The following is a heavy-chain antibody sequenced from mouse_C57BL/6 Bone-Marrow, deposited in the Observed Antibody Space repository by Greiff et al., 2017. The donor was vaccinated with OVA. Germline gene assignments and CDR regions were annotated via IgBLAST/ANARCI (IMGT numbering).Heavy chain of an antibody. J-gene: IGHJ3*01. Sequence: EVQLVESGGGLVQPGGSLKLSCAASGFTFSDYYMYWVRQTPEKRLEWVAYISNGGGSTYYPDTVKGRFTISRDNAKNTLYLQMSRLKSEDTAMYYCANDGFAYWGQGTLVTVSA. CDR3: ANDGFAY. CDR1: GFTFSDYY. CDR2: ISNGGGST. D-gene: IGHD2-12*01. V-gene: IGHV5-12*01.